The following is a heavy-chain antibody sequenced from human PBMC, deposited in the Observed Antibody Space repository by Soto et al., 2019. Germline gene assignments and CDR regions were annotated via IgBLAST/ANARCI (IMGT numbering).Heavy chain of an antibody. CDR2: ISSSGSTI. CDR1: GFTFSSYE. J-gene: IGHJ4*02. Sequence: EVQLVESGGGLVQPGGSLRLSCAASGFTFSSYEMNWVRQAPGKGLEWVSYISSSGSTIYYADSVKGRFTISRDNAKNSLYLQMNSLRAEDTAVYYCARVIVATIRGGFDYWGQGTLVTVSS. D-gene: IGHD5-12*01. V-gene: IGHV3-48*03. CDR3: ARVIVATIRGGFDY.